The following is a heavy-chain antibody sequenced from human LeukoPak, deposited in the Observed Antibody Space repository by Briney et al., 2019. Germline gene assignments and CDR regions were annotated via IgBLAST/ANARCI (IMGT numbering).Heavy chain of an antibody. CDR3: ARGLRDGYSNYWYFDL. V-gene: IGHV3-66*01. Sequence: GGSLRLSCAASGFTFSSYWMSWVRQAPGKGLEWVSVIFSGGTTLYADSVKGRFTISRDNSKNTLYLQMISLRAEDTAVYYCARGLRDGYSNYWYFDLWGRGTLITVSS. D-gene: IGHD5-24*01. CDR2: IFSGGTT. CDR1: GFTFSSYW. J-gene: IGHJ2*01.